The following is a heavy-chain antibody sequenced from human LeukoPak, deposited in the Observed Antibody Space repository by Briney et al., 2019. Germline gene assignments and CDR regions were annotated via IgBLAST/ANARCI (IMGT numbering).Heavy chain of an antibody. D-gene: IGHD3-3*01. Sequence: GGSLRLSCEASGFTFSSYGMHWVRQAPGKGLEWVAFIRYDGSNKYYADSVKGRFTISRDNSKNTLYLQMNSLRAEDTAVYYCAKPDDLWNAFDIWGQGTMVTVSS. CDR1: GFTFSSYG. V-gene: IGHV3-30*02. CDR3: AKPDDLWNAFDI. CDR2: IRYDGSNK. J-gene: IGHJ3*02.